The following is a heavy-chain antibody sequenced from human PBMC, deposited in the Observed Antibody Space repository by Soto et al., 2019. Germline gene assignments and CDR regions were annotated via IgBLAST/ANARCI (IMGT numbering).Heavy chain of an antibody. CDR1: GYTFSSYG. V-gene: IGHV1-18*01. J-gene: IGHJ4*02. CDR2: ISAYNGDT. Sequence: QAQLVQSGAEVKKPGASVKVSCRASGYTFSSYGYAWVRQAPGQGLEWMGWISAYNGDTNYAQKLQHRGTLTTDTSTTTAYMELRNLGSDDTAVDYCARSGAYCTSITCLFDSFWGLGTLVTVSS. CDR3: ARSGAYCTSITCLFDSF. D-gene: IGHD2-8*01.